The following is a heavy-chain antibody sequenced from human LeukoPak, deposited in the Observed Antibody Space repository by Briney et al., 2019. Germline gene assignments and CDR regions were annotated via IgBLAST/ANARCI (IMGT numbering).Heavy chain of an antibody. CDR2: IHPTVGDK. CDR3: ARYGFSSVWQGGWHAFDI. D-gene: IGHD6-25*01. V-gene: IGHV1-46*01. CDR1: GYTFTSYY. J-gene: IGHJ3*02. Sequence: ASVKVSCKASGYTFTSYYLHWVRQAPGQGLEWMGIIHPTVGDKTYAQKFQGRVTMTRDMSTGTVYMDLSSLRSEDTAVYYCARYGFSSVWQGGWHAFDIWGQGTTVTVSS.